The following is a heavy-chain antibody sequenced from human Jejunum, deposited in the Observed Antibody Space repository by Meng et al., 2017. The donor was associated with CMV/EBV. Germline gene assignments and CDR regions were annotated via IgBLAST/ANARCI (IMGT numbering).Heavy chain of an antibody. CDR2: IKQDGGER. J-gene: IGHJ6*02. CDR1: GFTFISSW. Sequence: SGFTFISSWINWVRQVPGKGLEWVANIKQDGGERYYVASVKGRFTISRNNAKNSLFLQMDGLRAEDTAVYYCARQKCGGDCDMDVWGQGTTVTVSS. D-gene: IGHD2-21*01. V-gene: IGHV3-7*01. CDR3: ARQKCGGDCDMDV.